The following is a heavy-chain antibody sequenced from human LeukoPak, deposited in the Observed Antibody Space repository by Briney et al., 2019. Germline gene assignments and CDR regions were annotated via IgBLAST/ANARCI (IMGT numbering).Heavy chain of an antibody. V-gene: IGHV3-20*04. J-gene: IGHJ4*02. Sequence: GGSLRLSCAASGFSLNDHGMSWVRQAPGKGLEWVSGISWNGGDTGYADSVKGRFTISKDNAKNSLYLQMNSLRAEDTAVYYCAREYDFWSGLSPPDYWGQGTLVTVSS. CDR3: AREYDFWSGLSPPDY. CDR2: ISWNGGDT. CDR1: GFSLNDHG. D-gene: IGHD3-3*01.